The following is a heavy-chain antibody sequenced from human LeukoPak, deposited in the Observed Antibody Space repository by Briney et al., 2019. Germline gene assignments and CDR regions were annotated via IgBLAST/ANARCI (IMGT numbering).Heavy chain of an antibody. V-gene: IGHV1-18*01. J-gene: IGHJ4*02. CDR1: GYTFTSYG. D-gene: IGHD6-19*01. CDR2: ISAYNGNT. CDR3: ARDAHFVTGIAVAGTSDY. Sequence: ASVKVSCKASGYTFTSYGISWVRQAPGQGLERMGWISAYNGNTNYAQKLQGRVTMTTDTSTSTAYMELRSLRSDDTAVYYCARDAHFVTGIAVAGTSDYWGQGTLVTVSS.